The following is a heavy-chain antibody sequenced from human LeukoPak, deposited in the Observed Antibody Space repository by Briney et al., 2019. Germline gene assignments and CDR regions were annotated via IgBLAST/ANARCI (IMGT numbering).Heavy chain of an antibody. D-gene: IGHD3-3*01. J-gene: IGHJ5*02. CDR3: AIDYQSGGYYVFDP. CDR2: MNPASGNT. Sequence: ASVKVSCKASGYTFTNYDINWLRQASGQGLEWMGWMNPASGNTGFAQKFQGRVTMTRNTPINTAYMELSGLTSEDTAVYYCAIDYQSGGYYVFDPWGQGTLVTVSS. V-gene: IGHV1-8*01. CDR1: GYTFTNYD.